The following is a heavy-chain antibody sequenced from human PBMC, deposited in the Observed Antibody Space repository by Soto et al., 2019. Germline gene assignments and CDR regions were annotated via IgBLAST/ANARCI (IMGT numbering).Heavy chain of an antibody. D-gene: IGHD6-19*01. V-gene: IGHV4-30-4*02. Sequence: SETLSLTCTVSGGSISSGDDYWSWIRQPPGKGLEWIGYIYHSGTTYYNPSLKSRVTISVDTSKNQFSLKLSSVTAADTAVYYCASHYRRRGWEWATEPLFDYWGQGTLVTVSS. CDR2: IYHSGTT. CDR1: GGSISSGDDY. CDR3: ASHYRRRGWEWATEPLFDY. J-gene: IGHJ4*02.